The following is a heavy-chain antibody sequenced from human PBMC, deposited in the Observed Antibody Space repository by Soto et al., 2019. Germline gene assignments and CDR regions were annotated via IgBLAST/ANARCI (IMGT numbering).Heavy chain of an antibody. CDR1: GGTFSSYA. CDR3: ARGYKGYGDSAGLGY. D-gene: IGHD4-17*01. J-gene: IGHJ4*02. V-gene: IGHV1-69*12. CDR2: IIPIFGTA. Sequence: QVQLVQSGAEVKKPGSSVKVSCKASGGTFSSYAISWVRQAPEQGLEWMGGIIPIFGTANYAQKFQGRVPITADESTSTAYMELSSLRSEDTAVYYCARGYKGYGDSAGLGYWGQGTLVTVSS.